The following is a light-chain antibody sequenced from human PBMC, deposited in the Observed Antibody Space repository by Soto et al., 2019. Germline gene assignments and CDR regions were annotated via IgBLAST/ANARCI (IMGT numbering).Light chain of an antibody. Sequence: QSALTQPASVSGSPGQSITISCTGTSSDIGSYNLVSWYQHLPGKAPKLIIYEGTKRSSGVSNRFSGSKSGNTASLTISGLQAEDAADYYCCAHAGSATFVVFGGGTKLTVL. CDR2: EGT. V-gene: IGLV2-23*03. CDR3: CAHAGSATFVV. CDR1: SSDIGSYNL. J-gene: IGLJ3*02.